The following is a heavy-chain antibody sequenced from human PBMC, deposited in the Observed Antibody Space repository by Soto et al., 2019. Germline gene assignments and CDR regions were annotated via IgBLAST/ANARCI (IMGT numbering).Heavy chain of an antibody. V-gene: IGHV3-74*01. CDR3: AADLVAGSGSLGH. Sequence: EVQLVESGGGSAQPGGSLRLSCAASGFTFSSRWMHWVRQDPGKGLQWVSRIRHDGADSNYADFVGGRFTISRDNTKNPLHLQMNSRRAEDTAVYFCAADLVAGSGSLGHWGRGTLVTVSS. D-gene: IGHD3-10*01. J-gene: IGHJ4*02. CDR1: GFTFSSRW. CDR2: IRHDGADS.